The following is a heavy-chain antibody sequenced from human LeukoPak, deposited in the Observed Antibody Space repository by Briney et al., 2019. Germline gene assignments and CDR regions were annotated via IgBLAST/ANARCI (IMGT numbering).Heavy chain of an antibody. J-gene: IGHJ4*02. Sequence: PGGSLRLSCAASGFTFSSYSMNWVRQAPGKGLEWVSAISSDSNYIYYADSVKGRFIISRDNAKNSLYLQMNSLRVEDSAVYYCARDRSRVSDYWGQGTLVTVSS. CDR2: ISSDSNYI. V-gene: IGHV3-21*01. CDR1: GFTFSSYS. CDR3: ARDRSRVSDY.